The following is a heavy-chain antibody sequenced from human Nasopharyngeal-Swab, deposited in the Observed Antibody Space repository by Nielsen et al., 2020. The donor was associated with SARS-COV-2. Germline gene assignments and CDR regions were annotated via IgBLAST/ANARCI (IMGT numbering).Heavy chain of an antibody. Sequence: SETLSLTCAVSGGSISSSNWWSWVRQHPGKGLEWIGEIYHSGSTNYNPSLKSRVTISVDKSKNQFSLKLSSVTAADTAVYYCARPVRSGSPRRSFYFDYWGQGTLVTVSS. CDR3: ARPVRSGSPRRSFYFDY. CDR1: GGSISSSNW. V-gene: IGHV4-4*02. D-gene: IGHD1-26*01. J-gene: IGHJ4*02. CDR2: IYHSGST.